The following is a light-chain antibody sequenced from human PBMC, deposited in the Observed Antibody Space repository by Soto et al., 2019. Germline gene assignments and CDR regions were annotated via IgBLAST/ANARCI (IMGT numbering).Light chain of an antibody. J-gene: IGKJ4*01. Sequence: IVLTQSPGTLSLSPWERATLSCRASQSVSSYLAWYQQKPGQAPRLLIYDASNRATGIPARFSGSGSGTDFTLTISSLEPEDFAVYYCQQRSNWVTFGGGTKVDIK. CDR1: QSVSSY. V-gene: IGKV3-11*01. CDR2: DAS. CDR3: QQRSNWVT.